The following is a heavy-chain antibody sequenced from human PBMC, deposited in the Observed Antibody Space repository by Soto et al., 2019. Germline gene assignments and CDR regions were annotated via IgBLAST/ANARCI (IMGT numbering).Heavy chain of an antibody. J-gene: IGHJ4*02. CDR1: GGSVSSGDYY. CDR2: IYYSGST. CDR3: ARGVDGVFDY. V-gene: IGHV4-30-4*01. Sequence: ASETLSLTCTVSGGSVSSGDYYWSWIRQPPGKGLEWIGYIYYSGSTYYNPSLKSRVTISVDTSKNQFSLKLSSVTAADTAVYYCARGVDGVFDYWGQGTLVTVSS. D-gene: IGHD2-15*01.